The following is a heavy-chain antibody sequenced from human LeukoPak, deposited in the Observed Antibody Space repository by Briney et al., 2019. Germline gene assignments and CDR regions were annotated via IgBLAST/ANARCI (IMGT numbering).Heavy chain of an antibody. V-gene: IGHV4-59*01. J-gene: IGHJ4*02. CDR3: ARLQTYSSSRHFDY. CDR2: IYYSGST. D-gene: IGHD6-13*01. CDR1: GGSISSYY. Sequence: SETLSLTCTVSGGSISSYYWSWIRQPPGKGLEWIGYIYYSGSTNYNPSLKSRVTISVDTSKNQFPLKLSSVTAADTAVYYCARLQTYSSSRHFDYWGQGTLVTVSS.